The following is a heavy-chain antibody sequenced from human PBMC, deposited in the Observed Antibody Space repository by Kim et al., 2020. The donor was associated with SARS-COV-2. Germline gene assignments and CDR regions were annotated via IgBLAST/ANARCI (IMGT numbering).Heavy chain of an antibody. CDR3: ARDGTTRNGGYYFDY. D-gene: IGHD1-1*01. Sequence: QKCQARVTITRDTSASTVYMKLSSLRSEDTAVYYCARDGTTRNGGYYFDYWGQGALVTVSS. V-gene: IGHV1-3*01. J-gene: IGHJ4*02.